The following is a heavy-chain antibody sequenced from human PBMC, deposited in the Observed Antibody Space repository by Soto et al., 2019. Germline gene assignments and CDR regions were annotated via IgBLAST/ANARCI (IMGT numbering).Heavy chain of an antibody. CDR2: ISSSSDYI. CDR3: ARARVYATGPLDF. Sequence: PXGSLILSCSAAGCTFTSYTMNWVRQAPGKGLDWVSSISSSSDYIYYADSMKGRVTISRDNAKNSLFLDMNSLTGEDTAVYYCARARVYATGPLDFWGQGPLATVSS. CDR1: GCTFTSYT. V-gene: IGHV3-21*06. J-gene: IGHJ1*01. D-gene: IGHD6-13*01.